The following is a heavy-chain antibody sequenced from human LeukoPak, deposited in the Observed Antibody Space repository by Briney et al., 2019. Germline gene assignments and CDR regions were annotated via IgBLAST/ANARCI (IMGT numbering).Heavy chain of an antibody. CDR3: ARVFVGENFDY. Sequence: GGSLRLSCAASGFTFSSYEMNWGRQAPGKGLEWLSYISYTGSNKYYADSVKGRFTISRDNAKNSLYLQMNSLRVEDTAVYFCARVFVGENFDYWGQGTLVTVSS. V-gene: IGHV3-48*03. CDR2: ISYTGSNK. J-gene: IGHJ4*02. D-gene: IGHD3-10*02. CDR1: GFTFSSYE.